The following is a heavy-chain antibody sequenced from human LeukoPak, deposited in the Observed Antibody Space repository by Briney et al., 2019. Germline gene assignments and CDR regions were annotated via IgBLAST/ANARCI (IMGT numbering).Heavy chain of an antibody. CDR1: GGSISSSSYY. J-gene: IGHJ3*02. D-gene: IGHD5-18*01. Sequence: PSETLSLTCTVSGGSISSSSYYRGWIRQPPGKGLEWIGSIYYSGSTYYNPSLKSRVTISADTSKNQFSLKLSSVTAADTAVYYCARPYEGYRSHDDAFDIWGQGTMVTVSS. CDR2: IYYSGST. V-gene: IGHV4-39*01. CDR3: ARPYEGYRSHDDAFDI.